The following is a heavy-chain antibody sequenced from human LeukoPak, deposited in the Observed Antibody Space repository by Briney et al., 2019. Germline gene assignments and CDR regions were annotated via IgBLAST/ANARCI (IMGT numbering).Heavy chain of an antibody. J-gene: IGHJ4*02. CDR2: IIPIFGIA. CDR3: ARDPGRGYYDSSGY. D-gene: IGHD3-22*01. V-gene: IGHV1-69*04. CDR1: GGTFSSYA. Sequence: ASVKVSCKASGGTFSSYAISWVRQAPGQGLEWMGRIIPIFGIANYAQKFQGRVTITADKSTSTAYMELSSLRSEDTAVYYCARDPGRGYYDSSGYWGQGTLVTVSS.